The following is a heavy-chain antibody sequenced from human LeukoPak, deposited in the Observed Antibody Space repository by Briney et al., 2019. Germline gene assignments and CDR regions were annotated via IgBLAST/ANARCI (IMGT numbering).Heavy chain of an antibody. CDR2: VGNSDNHI. D-gene: IGHD3-22*01. Sequence: GGSLSLSCAASGFRVSDYYTTWIRQSPGKGLEWVAVVGNSDNHIDHADSVKGRFTISRDDARNSVYLQMTSLRVEDTAIYYCAREQWFRFDNWGQGALVTVSS. V-gene: IGHV3-11*01. CDR3: AREQWFRFDN. CDR1: GFRVSDYY. J-gene: IGHJ4*02.